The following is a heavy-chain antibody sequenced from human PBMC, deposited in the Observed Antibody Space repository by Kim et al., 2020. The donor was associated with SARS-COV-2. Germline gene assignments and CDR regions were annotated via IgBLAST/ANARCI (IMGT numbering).Heavy chain of an antibody. J-gene: IGHJ3*02. CDR1: GGTFSSYA. Sequence: SVKVSCKASGGTFSSYAISWVRQAPGQGLEWMGGIIPIFGTANYAQKFQGRVTITADESTSTAYMELSSLRSEDTAVYYCARALGYSSGWYYAFDIWGQGTMVTVSS. V-gene: IGHV1-69*13. D-gene: IGHD6-19*01. CDR3: ARALGYSSGWYYAFDI. CDR2: IIPIFGTA.